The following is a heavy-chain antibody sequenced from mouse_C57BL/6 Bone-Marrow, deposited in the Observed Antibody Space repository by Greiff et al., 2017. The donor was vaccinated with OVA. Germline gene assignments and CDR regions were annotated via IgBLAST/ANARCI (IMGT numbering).Heavy chain of an antibody. V-gene: IGHV1-85*01. CDR2: IYPRDGST. CDR3: ARYGNYGDYYAMDY. Sequence: VQLVESGPELVKPGASVKLSCKASGYTFTSYDINWVKQRPGQGLEWIGWIYPRDGSTKYNEKFKGQATLTVDTSSSTAYMELHSLTSEDSAVYFCARYGNYGDYYAMDYWGQGTSVTVSS. D-gene: IGHD2-1*01. J-gene: IGHJ4*01. CDR1: GYTFTSYD.